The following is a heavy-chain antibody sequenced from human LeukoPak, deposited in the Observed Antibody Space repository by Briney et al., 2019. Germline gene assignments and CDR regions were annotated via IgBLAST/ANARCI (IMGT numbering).Heavy chain of an antibody. CDR2: FSGSGGTT. V-gene: IGHV3-23*01. J-gene: IGHJ6*03. Sequence: GGSLRLSCAASGFTFSSYAMNWVRQAPGRGLEWVSGFSGSGGTTYYADSAKGRFTISRDNSKNTLYLQMNSLRAEDTAVYYCANGNRCTSPNCLGYYYFYMDVWGKGTTVTVSS. D-gene: IGHD2-8*01. CDR1: GFTFSSYA. CDR3: ANGNRCTSPNCLGYYYFYMDV.